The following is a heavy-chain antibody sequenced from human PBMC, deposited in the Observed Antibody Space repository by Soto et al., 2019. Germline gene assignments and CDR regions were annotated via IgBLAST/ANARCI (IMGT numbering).Heavy chain of an antibody. CDR2: VYHTGRT. CDR3: ARDFAYFDS. CDR1: GGSFKSGSYS. Sequence: QVQLQESGPGLVKPSETLSLTCTVSGGSFKSGSYSWSWIRQPPGKGLEWIGYVYHTGRTSYNPSLKSRVYISMDTSKNQFSLTLDSVTAADTAVYFCARDFAYFDSWGQGTLVTVSS. V-gene: IGHV4-61*01. D-gene: IGHD3-3*01. J-gene: IGHJ4*02.